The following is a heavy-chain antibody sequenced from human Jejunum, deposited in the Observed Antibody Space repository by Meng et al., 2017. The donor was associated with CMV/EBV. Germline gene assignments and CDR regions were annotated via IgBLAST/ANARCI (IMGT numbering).Heavy chain of an antibody. Sequence: ASGYTFTSYGSSWVRKAPGQGLEWMGWISANNGNTNYARKHQGRVTMTTDTSTSTAYMELSSLRSDDTAVYYCARLSSYSFAYGYWGQGTRVTVSS. CDR2: ISANNGNT. CDR3: ARLSSYSFAYGY. CDR1: GYTFTSYG. V-gene: IGHV1-18*01. D-gene: IGHD5-18*01. J-gene: IGHJ4*02.